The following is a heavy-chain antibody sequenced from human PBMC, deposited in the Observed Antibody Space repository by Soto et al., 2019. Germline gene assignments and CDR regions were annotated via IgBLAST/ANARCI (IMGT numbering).Heavy chain of an antibody. CDR3: ASTHYDFWSGYVNWFDP. CDR1: GGSISSGGYY. Sequence: PSETLSLTCTVSGGSISSGGYYWSWIRQPPGKGLEWIGYIYYSGSTYYNPSLKSRVTISVDTSKNQFSLKLSSVTAADTAVYYCASTHYDFWSGYVNWFDPWGQGTLVTVS. D-gene: IGHD3-3*01. J-gene: IGHJ5*02. V-gene: IGHV4-30-4*01. CDR2: IYYSGST.